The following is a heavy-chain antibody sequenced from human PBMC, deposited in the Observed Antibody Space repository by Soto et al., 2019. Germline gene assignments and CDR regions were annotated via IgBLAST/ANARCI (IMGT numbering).Heavy chain of an antibody. D-gene: IGHD3-10*01. CDR1: GGSISSVGDC. CDR3: ARGPKFGELLYRYFGY. CDR2: IYYSGST. V-gene: IGHV4-31*03. Sequence: SLTCTVSGGSISSVGDCWSWIHQHPGKGLEWIGYIYYSGSTYYNPSLKSRVTISVDTSKNQFSLKLSSVTAADTAVYYCARGPKFGELLYRYFGYWGQGTLVTVSS. J-gene: IGHJ4*03.